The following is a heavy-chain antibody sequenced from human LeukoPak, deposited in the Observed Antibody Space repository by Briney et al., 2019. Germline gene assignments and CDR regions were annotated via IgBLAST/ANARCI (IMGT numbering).Heavy chain of an antibody. CDR2: ISYDGSNK. J-gene: IGHJ4*02. Sequence: GGSLRLSCAASGFTFSSYAMHWVRQAPGKGLEWVAVISYDGSNKYYADSVKGRFTIPRDNSKNTLYLQMNSLRAEDTAVYYCAREQVAVAGTTAPLDYWGQGTLVTVSS. D-gene: IGHD6-19*01. CDR3: AREQVAVAGTTAPLDY. V-gene: IGHV3-30-3*01. CDR1: GFTFSSYA.